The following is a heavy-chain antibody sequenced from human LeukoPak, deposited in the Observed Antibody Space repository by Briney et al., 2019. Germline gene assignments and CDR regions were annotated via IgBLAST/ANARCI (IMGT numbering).Heavy chain of an antibody. D-gene: IGHD3-3*01. Sequence: SETLSLTCAVYGGSFSGYYWSWIRQPPGKGLEWIGEINHSGSTNYNPSLKSRVTISVDTSKNQFSLKLSSVTAADTAVYYCARIEKSDYDFWSGYYKCYFDYWGQGTLVTVSS. CDR2: INHSGST. J-gene: IGHJ4*02. CDR3: ARIEKSDYDFWSGYYKCYFDY. CDR1: GGSFSGYY. V-gene: IGHV4-34*01.